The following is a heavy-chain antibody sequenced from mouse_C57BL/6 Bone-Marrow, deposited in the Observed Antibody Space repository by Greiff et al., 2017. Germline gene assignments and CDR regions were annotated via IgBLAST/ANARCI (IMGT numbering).Heavy chain of an antibody. J-gene: IGHJ4*01. CDR3: ARIENPLGTMDY. Sequence: VQLQQSGPGLVQPSQSLSITCTVSGFSLSSYGVHWVRQSPGKGLEWLGVIWSGGITDYTAAFISRLTISWDISKPQVFFKMSGLHAYDTAIYYGARIENPLGTMDYWGQGTSVTVSS. CDR2: IWSGGIT. CDR1: GFSLSSYG. V-gene: IGHV2-2*01.